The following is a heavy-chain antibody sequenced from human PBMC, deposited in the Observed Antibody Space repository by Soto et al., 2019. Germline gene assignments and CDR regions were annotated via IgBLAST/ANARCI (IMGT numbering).Heavy chain of an antibody. CDR3: ARDVIGHDNYETIGYYFDH. CDR2: LKEDGSEK. Sequence: GGSLRLSCVASGFTFSKDWMSWVRQAPGKGLEWVANLKEDGSEKYYVDSVKGRITMTRDTSTSSVYMELRSLTSEDTAVYYCARDVIGHDNYETIGYYFDHWGQGTLVTVSS. V-gene: IGHV3-7*03. D-gene: IGHD3-22*01. J-gene: IGHJ4*02. CDR1: GFTFSKDW.